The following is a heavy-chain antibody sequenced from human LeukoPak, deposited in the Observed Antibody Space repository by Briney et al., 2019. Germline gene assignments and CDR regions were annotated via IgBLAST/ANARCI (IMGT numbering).Heavy chain of an antibody. Sequence: GGSLRLSCAASRFTFSSYAMSWVRQAPGKGLEWVSAISGSGGSTYYADSVKGRFTISRDNSKNTLYLQMNSLRPEDTALYYCARDSEVVTASYNYYYYMDVWGKGTTVTVSS. J-gene: IGHJ6*03. CDR3: ARDSEVVTASYNYYYYMDV. CDR1: RFTFSSYA. CDR2: ISGSGGST. V-gene: IGHV3-23*01. D-gene: IGHD2-21*02.